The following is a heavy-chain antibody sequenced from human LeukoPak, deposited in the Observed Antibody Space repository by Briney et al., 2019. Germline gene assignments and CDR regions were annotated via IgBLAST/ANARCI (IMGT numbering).Heavy chain of an antibody. CDR1: GFTLSSYG. D-gene: IGHD2-2*01. J-gene: IGHJ4*02. V-gene: IGHV3-48*01. CDR3: ARDACSSTSCYFDY. Sequence: GGSLRLSCAASGFTLSSYGMNWVRPAPGKGLEWVSYISSSSSTMYYADSVKGRFTISRDNANNSLYLQMNSLRAEDTAVYYCARDACSSTSCYFDYWGQGTLVTVSS. CDR2: ISSSSSTM.